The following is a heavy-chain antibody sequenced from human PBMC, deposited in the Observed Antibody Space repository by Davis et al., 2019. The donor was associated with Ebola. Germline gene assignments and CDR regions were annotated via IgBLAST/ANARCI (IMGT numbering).Heavy chain of an antibody. D-gene: IGHD3-9*01. J-gene: IGHJ6*02. CDR3: ARIPGYYDILTGYYWDYYYGMDV. Sequence: GESLKISCAASGFTFSSYWMSWVRQAPGKGLEWVANIKQDGSEKYYVDSVKGRFTISRDNAKNSLYLQMNSLRAEDTAVYYCARIPGYYDILTGYYWDYYYGMDVWGQGTTVTVSS. CDR1: GFTFSSYW. V-gene: IGHV3-7*01. CDR2: IKQDGSEK.